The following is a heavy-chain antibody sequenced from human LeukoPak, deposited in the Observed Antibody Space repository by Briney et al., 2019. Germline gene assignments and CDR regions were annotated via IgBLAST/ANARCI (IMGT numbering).Heavy chain of an antibody. J-gene: IGHJ1*01. V-gene: IGHV3-23*01. CDR3: AKGVFGSGSYREYFEQ. D-gene: IGHD3-10*01. CDR1: GFTFNNYA. CDR2: SSASGDSP. Sequence: PRGSLRLSCTASGFTFNNYAMSWVRQAPGKGLEWVSASSASGDSPYYADSVKGRFTISRDNSKNTLDLQMNSLRVEDTAVYYCAKGVFGSGSYREYFEQWGQGTLVTVSS.